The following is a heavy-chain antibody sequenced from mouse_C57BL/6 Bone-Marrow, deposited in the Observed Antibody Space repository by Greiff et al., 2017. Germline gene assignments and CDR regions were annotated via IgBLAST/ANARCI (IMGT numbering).Heavy chain of an antibody. V-gene: IGHV1-55*01. J-gene: IGHJ1*03. CDR1: GYTFTSYW. CDR2: IYPGSGST. Sequence: QVQLQQPGAELVKPGASVKMSCKASGYTFTSYWITWVKQRPGQGLEWIGDIYPGSGSTNYHEKFKSKATLTVDTSSSTAYMQLSSLTSEDSAVYYCAREGLWLRLLWYFDVWGTGTTVTVSS. CDR3: AREGLWLRLLWYFDV. D-gene: IGHD2-2*01.